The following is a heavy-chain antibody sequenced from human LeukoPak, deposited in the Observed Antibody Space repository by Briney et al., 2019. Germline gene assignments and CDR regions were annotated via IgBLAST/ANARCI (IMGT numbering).Heavy chain of an antibody. D-gene: IGHD4-17*01. CDR2: INPNSGGT. CDR3: RTDRYGDYGDYIDY. J-gene: IGHJ4*02. Sequence: ASVKVSCKASGYTFTGYYMHWLRQAPGQALEWMGWINPNSGGTNYAQKFQGRVTMTRDTSISTAYMELSRLRSDDTAVYYCRTDRYGDYGDYIDYWGQGTLVTVSS. V-gene: IGHV1-2*02. CDR1: GYTFTGYY.